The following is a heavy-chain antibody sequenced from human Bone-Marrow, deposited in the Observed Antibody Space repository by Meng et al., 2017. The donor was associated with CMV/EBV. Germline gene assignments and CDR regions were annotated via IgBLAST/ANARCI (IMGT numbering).Heavy chain of an antibody. Sequence: SVKVSCKASGYTFTSYGISWVRQAPGQGLEWMGGIIPIFGTANYAQKFQGRVTITTDESTSTAYMELSSLRSEDTAVYYCARGVVVVPAGGYYYYYGMDVWGQGTTVTVSS. CDR3: ARGVVVVPAGGYYYYYGMDV. CDR2: IIPIFGTA. CDR1: GYTFTSYG. J-gene: IGHJ6*02. D-gene: IGHD2-2*01. V-gene: IGHV1-69*05.